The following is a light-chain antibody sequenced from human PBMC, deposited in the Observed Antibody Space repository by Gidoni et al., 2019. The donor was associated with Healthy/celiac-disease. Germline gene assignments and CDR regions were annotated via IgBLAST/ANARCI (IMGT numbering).Light chain of an antibody. CDR3: QQYGSSPPWT. Sequence: IVLTQSPGTLSLSPGERATLACRASQSVSSSNLAWYQQKPGQAPRLLIYGASSRATGIPDRFSGSGSGRDFTLTISRLEPEDFAVYYCQQYGSSPPWTFGQGTKVEIK. CDR2: GAS. J-gene: IGKJ1*01. V-gene: IGKV3-20*01. CDR1: QSVSSSN.